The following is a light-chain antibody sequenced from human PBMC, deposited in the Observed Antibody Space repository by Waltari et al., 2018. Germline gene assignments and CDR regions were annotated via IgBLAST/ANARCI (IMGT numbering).Light chain of an antibody. Sequence: QSVLTQPPSASGTPGQRVTISCSGSTSNIGSNTVNWYQQFPGTAPTLLIYSNNQRPSGVADTFSASKSGTSASLAISGLYYEDEADYYCAAWDYSLNYVFGSGTKVTVL. CDR3: AAWDYSLNYV. CDR2: SNN. J-gene: IGLJ1*01. CDR1: TSNIGSNT. V-gene: IGLV1-44*01.